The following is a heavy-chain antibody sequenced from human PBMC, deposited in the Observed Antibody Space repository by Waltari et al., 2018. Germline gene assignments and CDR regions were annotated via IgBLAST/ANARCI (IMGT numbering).Heavy chain of an antibody. CDR3: ARRLLGMDYNAFDI. D-gene: IGHD3-16*01. V-gene: IGHV4-34*01. CDR2: INHSGST. J-gene: IGHJ3*02. CDR1: GGSFSGYY. Sequence: QVQLQQWGAGLLKPSETLSLTCAVHGGSFSGYYWSWIRQPPGKGLEWIGEINHSGSTNYNPSLKSRVTISVDTSKNQFSLKLSSVTAADTAVYYCARRLLGMDYNAFDIWGQGTMVTVSS.